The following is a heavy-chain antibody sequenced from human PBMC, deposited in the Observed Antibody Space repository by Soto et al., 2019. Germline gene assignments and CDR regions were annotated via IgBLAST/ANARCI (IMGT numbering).Heavy chain of an antibody. Sequence: EVQPVESGGGLVQPGGSLRLSCAASGFTFSSYWMDWVRQAPGKGLEWVANINQDGSEKHYIDSVKGRFTISRDNAKNSLYLQMSSLTAEDSALYYCSPSLDFWGQGTLVTVSS. V-gene: IGHV3-7*01. CDR2: INQDGSEK. CDR3: SPSLDF. J-gene: IGHJ4*02. CDR1: GFTFSSYW.